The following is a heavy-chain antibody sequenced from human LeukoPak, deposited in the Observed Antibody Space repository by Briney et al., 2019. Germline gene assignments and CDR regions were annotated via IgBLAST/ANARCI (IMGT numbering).Heavy chain of an antibody. CDR1: GFTFSNYA. CDR3: ASLSSRHDY. D-gene: IGHD6-13*01. Sequence: RGSLRLSCAASGFTFSNYAMNWVRQAPGKGLEWVSYISSSSSTIYHADSVKGRFTISRDNAKNSLYLQMNSLRDEDTAVYYCASLSSRHDYWGQGTLVTVSS. V-gene: IGHV3-48*02. J-gene: IGHJ4*02. CDR2: ISSSSSTI.